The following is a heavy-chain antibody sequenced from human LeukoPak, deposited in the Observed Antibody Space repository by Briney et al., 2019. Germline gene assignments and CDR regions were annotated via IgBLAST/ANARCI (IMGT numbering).Heavy chain of an antibody. V-gene: IGHV4-59*08. Sequence: PSETLSLTCTVSGGSISSYYWSWIRQPPGKGLEWIGYIYYSESTNYNPSLKSRVTISVDTSKNQFSLKLSSVTAADTAVYYCARGARGSYSYWSQGTLVTVSS. CDR1: GGSISSYY. CDR3: ARGARGSYSY. CDR2: IYYSEST. D-gene: IGHD1-26*01. J-gene: IGHJ4*02.